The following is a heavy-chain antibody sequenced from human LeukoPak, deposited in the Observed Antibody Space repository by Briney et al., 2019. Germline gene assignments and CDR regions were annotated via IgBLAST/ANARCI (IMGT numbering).Heavy chain of an antibody. CDR1: GFTASSSY. Sequence: GGSLRLSCAASGFTASSSYMSWVRQAPGKGLEWVSLIYSSGITFYADSVKGRFTISRDNSENTLYLQMNSLRLEDTAVYYCARIDYWGQGTLVTVSS. CDR2: IYSSGIT. J-gene: IGHJ4*02. CDR3: ARIDY. V-gene: IGHV3-66*01.